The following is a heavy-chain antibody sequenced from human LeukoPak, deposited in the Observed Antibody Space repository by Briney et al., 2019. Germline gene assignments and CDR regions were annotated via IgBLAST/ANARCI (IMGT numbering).Heavy chain of an antibody. J-gene: IGHJ4*02. D-gene: IGHD2-2*01. CDR2: IWYDGSNK. CDR3: ARPHSTRYCSSTSCSANYFDY. CDR1: GFTFSSYG. V-gene: IGHV3-33*01. Sequence: PGGSLRLSGAASGFTFSSYGMHWVRRAPGKGREGVAVIWYDGSNKYYADSVKGRFTISRDNSKNTLYLQMNSLRAEDTAVYYCARPHSTRYCSSTSCSANYFDYWGQGTLVTVSS.